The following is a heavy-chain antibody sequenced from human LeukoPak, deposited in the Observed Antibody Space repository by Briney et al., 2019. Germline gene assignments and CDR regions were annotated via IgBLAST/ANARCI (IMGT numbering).Heavy chain of an antibody. CDR3: ARDFQDTESGTYYDFWSGYYTLFDDY. J-gene: IGHJ4*02. CDR2: ISSSSSYI. V-gene: IGHV3-21*01. CDR1: GFTFSSYS. D-gene: IGHD3-3*01. Sequence: PGGSLRLSCAASGFTFSSYSMNWVRQAPGKGLEWVSSISSSSSYIYYADSVKGRFTISRDNAKNSLYLQMNSLRAEDTAVYYCARDFQDTESGTYYDFWSGYYTLFDDYWGQGTLVTVSS.